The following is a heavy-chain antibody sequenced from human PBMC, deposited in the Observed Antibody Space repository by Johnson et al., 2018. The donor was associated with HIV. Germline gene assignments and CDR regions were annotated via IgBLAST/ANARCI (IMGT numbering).Heavy chain of an antibody. CDR1: GFTFSSYD. CDR3: VRVGGNGNYFFDPFDM. D-gene: IGHD1-26*01. V-gene: IGHV3-20*04. J-gene: IGHJ3*02. CDR2: IKWSGGST. Sequence: VQLVESGGGLVQPGGSLRLSCAASGFTFSSYDMSWVRQGPGKRLEWVSGIKWSGGSTGYADSVKARFMISRDNANNSLYLQMNSLRVEDTALYYCVRVGGNGNYFFDPFDMWGQGTMVTVSS.